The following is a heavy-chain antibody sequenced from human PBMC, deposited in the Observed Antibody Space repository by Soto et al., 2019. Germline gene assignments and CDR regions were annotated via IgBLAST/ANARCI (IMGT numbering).Heavy chain of an antibody. CDR2: ISSSSSYI. Sequence: PGGSLGLSCAASGFTFSSYSMNWVRQAPGKGLEWVSSISSSSSYIYYADSVKGRFTISRDNAKNSLYLQMNSLRAEDTAVYYCARVPVVGGVDYGMDVWGQGTTVTVSS. CDR3: ARVPVVGGVDYGMDV. V-gene: IGHV3-21*01. J-gene: IGHJ6*02. D-gene: IGHD3-10*01. CDR1: GFTFSSYS.